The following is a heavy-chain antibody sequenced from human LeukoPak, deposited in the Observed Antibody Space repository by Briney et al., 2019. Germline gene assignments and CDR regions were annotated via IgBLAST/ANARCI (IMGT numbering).Heavy chain of an antibody. CDR3: ARDLREDAFDI. CDR2: IYYSGST. J-gene: IGHJ3*02. CDR1: GGSISSGDYC. D-gene: IGHD5-24*01. Sequence: SETLSLTCTVSGGSISSGDYCCSWIRQPPGKGLEWIGYIYYSGSTYYNPSLKSRVTISVDTSKNQFSLKLSSVTAADTAVYYCARDLREDAFDIWGQGTMVTVSS. V-gene: IGHV4-30-4*08.